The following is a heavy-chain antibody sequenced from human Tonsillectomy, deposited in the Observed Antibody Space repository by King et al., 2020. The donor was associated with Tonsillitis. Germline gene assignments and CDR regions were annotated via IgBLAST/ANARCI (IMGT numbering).Heavy chain of an antibody. V-gene: IGHV4-59*01. CDR3: ARDFPASDYDFYAFDI. J-gene: IGHJ3*02. CDR2: IYYSGST. D-gene: IGHD3-3*01. Sequence: VQLQESGPGLVKPSETLSLTCTVSGGSISSYYWSWIRQPPGKGLEWIGYIYYSGSTNYNPSLKSRVTISVDTSKNQFSLKLSSVTAADTAVYYCARDFPASDYDFYAFDIWGQGTMVTVSS. CDR1: GGSISSYY.